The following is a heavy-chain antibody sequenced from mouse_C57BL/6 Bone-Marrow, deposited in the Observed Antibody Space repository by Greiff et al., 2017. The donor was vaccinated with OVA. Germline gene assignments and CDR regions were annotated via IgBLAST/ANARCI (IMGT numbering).Heavy chain of an antibody. CDR1: GYTFTSYW. CDR3: ARRLYFDY. D-gene: IGHD1-2*01. V-gene: IGHV1-69*01. J-gene: IGHJ2*01. Sequence: QVQLKQPGAELVMPGASVKLSCKASGYTFTSYWMHWVKQRPGQGLEWIGEIAPSDSYTNYNQKFKGKSTLTVDKSSSTAYMQLSSLTSEDSAVYYCARRLYFDYWGQGTTLTVSS. CDR2: IAPSDSYT.